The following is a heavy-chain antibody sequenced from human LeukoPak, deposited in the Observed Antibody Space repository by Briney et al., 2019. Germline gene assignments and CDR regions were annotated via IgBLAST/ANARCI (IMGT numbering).Heavy chain of an antibody. D-gene: IGHD3-3*01. CDR3: ARRDYDFWSGYYWFDP. Sequence: SETLSLTCTVSGGSISSYYWSWIRQPAGKGLEWIGRIYTSGSTNYNPSLKSRVTMSVDTSKNQFSLKLSSVTAADTAVYCCARRDYDFWSGYYWFDPWGQGTLVTVSS. V-gene: IGHV4-4*07. CDR1: GGSISSYY. CDR2: IYTSGST. J-gene: IGHJ5*02.